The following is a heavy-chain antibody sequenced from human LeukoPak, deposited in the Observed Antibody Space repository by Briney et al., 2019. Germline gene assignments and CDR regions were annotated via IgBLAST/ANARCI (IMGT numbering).Heavy chain of an antibody. CDR3: ARDPLSYCSGGSCYRGLYAFDI. J-gene: IGHJ3*02. CDR1: GGSISSYY. CDR2: IYYSGST. D-gene: IGHD2-15*01. Sequence: SETLSLTCTVSGGSISSYYWSWIRQPPGKGLEWIGYIYYSGSTNYNPSLKSRVTISVDTSKNQFSLKLSSVTAADTAVYYCARDPLSYCSGGSCYRGLYAFDIWGQGTMVTVSS. V-gene: IGHV4-59*01.